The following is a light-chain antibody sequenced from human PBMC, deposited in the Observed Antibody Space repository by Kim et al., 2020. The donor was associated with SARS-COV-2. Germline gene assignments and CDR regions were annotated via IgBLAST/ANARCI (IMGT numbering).Light chain of an antibody. Sequence: SYELTQPPSVSVSPGQTARITCSGDALPKQYAYWYQHKPGQAPLQVIYKDTERPSGIPERFSGSSSGTTVTLTITAAQTEDEADYYCQSADTTGTFYVFGTGTKVTVL. J-gene: IGLJ1*01. V-gene: IGLV3-25*03. CDR3: QSADTTGTFYV. CDR2: KDT. CDR1: ALPKQY.